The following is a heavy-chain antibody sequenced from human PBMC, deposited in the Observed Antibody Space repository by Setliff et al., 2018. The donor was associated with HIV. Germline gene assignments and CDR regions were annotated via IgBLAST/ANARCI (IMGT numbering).Heavy chain of an antibody. CDR3: AKDIHCSGGSCKHFDS. CDR1: GFIFSNAW. V-gene: IGHV3-11*05. CDR2: ISSSSSSYT. D-gene: IGHD2-15*01. J-gene: IGHJ4*02. Sequence: PGGSLRLSCAASGFIFSNAWMNWVRQAPGKGLEWVSYISSSSSSYTNYADSVKGRFTISRDTSKNTVYLQMNSLRAEDTAAYFCAKDIHCSGGSCKHFDSWGQGTLVTVSS.